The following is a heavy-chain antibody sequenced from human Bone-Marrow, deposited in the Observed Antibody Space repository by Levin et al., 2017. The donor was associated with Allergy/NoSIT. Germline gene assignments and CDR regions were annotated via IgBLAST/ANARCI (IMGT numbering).Heavy chain of an antibody. J-gene: IGHJ6*03. CDR3: ATGILPISRGYYASDSYYPYMDV. D-gene: IGHD6-25*01. V-gene: IGHV7-4-1*02. CDR1: GYIFTKYT. Sequence: SGESLKISCKASGYIFTKYTLNWIRQAPGQGLQWMGWIDTKTGKPTYGQGFTGRFVFSLDNSVGTAYLQISSLKTEDTAVFYCATGILPISRGYYASDSYYPYMDVWGKGTTVSVSS. CDR2: IDTKTGKP.